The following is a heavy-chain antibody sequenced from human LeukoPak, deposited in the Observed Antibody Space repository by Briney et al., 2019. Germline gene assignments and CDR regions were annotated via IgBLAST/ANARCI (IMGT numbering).Heavy chain of an antibody. CDR3: ARDPRIQLWLTDWYFDL. D-gene: IGHD5-18*01. Sequence: SETLSLTCTVSGGSISSYYWSWIRQPPGKGLEWIGYIYYSGSTNYNPSLKSRVTISVDTSKNQFSLKLSSVTAADTAVYYCARDPRIQLWLTDWYFDLWGRGTLVTVSS. J-gene: IGHJ2*01. V-gene: IGHV4-59*01. CDR1: GGSISSYY. CDR2: IYYSGST.